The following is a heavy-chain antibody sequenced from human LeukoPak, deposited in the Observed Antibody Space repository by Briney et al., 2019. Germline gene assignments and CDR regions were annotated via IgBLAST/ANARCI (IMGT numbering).Heavy chain of an antibody. CDR2: IGFDGSKI. D-gene: IGHD3-16*01. Sequence: PGRSLRLSCAASGFTFSRSGMHWVRQAPGKGLEWVTFIGFDGSKIYYADSVKGRFTISRDNSKNTLYLQMNSLSAGDTAVYYCAKEGRGGFDIWGQGTMVTVSS. CDR3: AKEGRGGFDI. CDR1: GFTFSRSG. J-gene: IGHJ3*02. V-gene: IGHV3-30*02.